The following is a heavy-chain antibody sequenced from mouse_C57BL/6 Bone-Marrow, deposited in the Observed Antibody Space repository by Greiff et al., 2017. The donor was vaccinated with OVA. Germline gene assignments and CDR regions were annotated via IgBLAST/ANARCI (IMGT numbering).Heavy chain of an antibody. Sequence: QVQLQQPGTELVKPGASVKLSCKASGYTFTSYWMHWVKQRPGQGLEWIGNINPSNGGTNYNEKFKSKATLTVDKSSSTAYMQLSSLTSEDSAVYYCARSPVYYGNYYYVDYWGQGTTLTVSS. CDR3: ARSPVYYGNYYYVDY. CDR1: GYTFTSYW. V-gene: IGHV1-53*01. J-gene: IGHJ2*01. CDR2: INPSNGGT. D-gene: IGHD2-1*01.